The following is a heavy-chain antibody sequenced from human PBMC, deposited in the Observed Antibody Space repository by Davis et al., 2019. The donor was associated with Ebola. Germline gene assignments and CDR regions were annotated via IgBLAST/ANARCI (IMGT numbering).Heavy chain of an antibody. J-gene: IGHJ6*02. CDR1: GYTFTSYY. CDR3: ARGIAAAGTEGYYYYYGMDV. Sequence: AASVKVSCKASGYTFTSYYMHWVRQAPGQGLEWMGIINPSGGSTSYAQKFQGRVTMTRDTSTSTVYMELSSLRSEDTAVYYCARGIAAAGTEGYYYYYGMDVWGQGTTVTVSS. V-gene: IGHV1-46*01. CDR2: INPSGGST. D-gene: IGHD6-13*01.